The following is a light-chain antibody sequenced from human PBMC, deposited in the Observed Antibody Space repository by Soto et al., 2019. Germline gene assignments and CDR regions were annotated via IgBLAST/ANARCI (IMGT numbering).Light chain of an antibody. CDR2: AAS. J-gene: IGKJ5*01. CDR1: QSISTNY. CDR3: QQYGRT. Sequence: EVVLTQSPGTLSLSPGERATLSCRASQSISTNYLAWYQQKPGQAPKLLIYAASSRLTGILDRFSGSGSGTDFTLTISRLEPEDFALYYCQQYGRTFGQGTRLEIK. V-gene: IGKV3-20*01.